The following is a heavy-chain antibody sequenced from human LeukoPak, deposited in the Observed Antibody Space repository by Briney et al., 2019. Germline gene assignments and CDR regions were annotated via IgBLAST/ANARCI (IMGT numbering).Heavy chain of an antibody. CDR1: GYTFTSYY. D-gene: IGHD6-13*01. CDR3: ARDLAGSSSWLRRPYDY. V-gene: IGHV1-46*01. Sequence: GASVKVSCKASGYTFTSYYMHWVRQAPGQGLEWMGIINPSGGSTSYAQKFQGRVTMTRDTSTSTVYMELSSLRSEDTAVYYCARDLAGSSSWLRRPYDYWGQGTLVTVSS. J-gene: IGHJ4*02. CDR2: INPSGGST.